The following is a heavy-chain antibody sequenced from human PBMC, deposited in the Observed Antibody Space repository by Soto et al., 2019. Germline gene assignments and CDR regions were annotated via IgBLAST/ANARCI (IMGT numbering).Heavy chain of an antibody. CDR3: ARDYIWGSEDYFDY. CDR1: GYTFTNYY. J-gene: IGHJ4*02. V-gene: IGHV1-46*01. Sequence: GASVKVSCKASGYTFTNYYIHWVRQAPGQGLEWMGVINPGGGSTTYAQKFQGRVTMTRDTSTNTLYMELSSLRSEDTAVYYCARDYIWGSEDYFDYWGQGTLVTVSS. CDR2: INPGGGST. D-gene: IGHD3-16*01.